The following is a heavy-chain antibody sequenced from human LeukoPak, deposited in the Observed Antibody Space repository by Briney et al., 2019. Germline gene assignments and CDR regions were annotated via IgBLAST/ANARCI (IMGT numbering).Heavy chain of an antibody. Sequence: SETLSLTCTVSGVSISTSYWSWIRQPPGKGLEWIGYSGNTNHNPSLESRVTISVDTPKNQFFLRLTSVTAADTAVYYCARDRPGTTSLEYWGQGTLVTVSS. V-gene: IGHV4-59*01. J-gene: IGHJ4*02. CDR3: ARDRPGTTSLEY. CDR2: SGNT. CDR1: GVSISTSY. D-gene: IGHD1-14*01.